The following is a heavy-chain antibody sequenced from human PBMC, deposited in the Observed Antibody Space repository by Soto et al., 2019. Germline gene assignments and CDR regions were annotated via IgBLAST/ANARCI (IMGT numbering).Heavy chain of an antibody. CDR1: GFTFSDYA. CDR2: VSHDGRNT. CDR3: AKGGRQWLVTSDFNY. J-gene: IGHJ4*02. D-gene: IGHD6-19*01. V-gene: IGHV3-30*18. Sequence: VQLGESGGGVVQPGRSLRLSCAASGFTFSDYAMHCVRQAPGKGLECVAVVSHDGRNTHYADSVKGRFTISRDSSKNTVSLEMTSLRAEDTAVYYCAKGGRQWLVTSDFNYWGQGALVTVSS.